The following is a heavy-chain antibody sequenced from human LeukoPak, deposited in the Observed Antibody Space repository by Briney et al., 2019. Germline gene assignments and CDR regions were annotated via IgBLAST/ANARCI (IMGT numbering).Heavy chain of an antibody. Sequence: GGSLRLSCVVSGFIFSNYEVNWVRLAPGKGLEWVSYISSSGHRTYYADSEKGRFTISRDNAKNSLYLLMNSLRVEDTAIYYCARDAAGAFDIWGQGTMVTVSS. CDR2: ISSSGHRT. J-gene: IGHJ3*02. V-gene: IGHV3-48*03. CDR1: GFIFSNYE. CDR3: ARDAAGAFDI.